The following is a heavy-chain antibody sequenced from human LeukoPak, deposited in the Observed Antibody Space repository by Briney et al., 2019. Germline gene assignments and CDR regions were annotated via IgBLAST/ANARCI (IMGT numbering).Heavy chain of an antibody. CDR1: ADSISSYY. D-gene: IGHD3-10*01. CDR2: IYTSGST. Sequence: SETLSLTCSVSADSISSYYWSWIRQPAGKGLEWIGRIYTSGSTNYNPSLKSRVTMSVDTSKNQFSLKLSSVTAADTAVYYCARTYYYGSGSYRGYYFDYWGQGTLVTVSS. J-gene: IGHJ4*02. V-gene: IGHV4-4*07. CDR3: ARTYYYGSGSYRGYYFDY.